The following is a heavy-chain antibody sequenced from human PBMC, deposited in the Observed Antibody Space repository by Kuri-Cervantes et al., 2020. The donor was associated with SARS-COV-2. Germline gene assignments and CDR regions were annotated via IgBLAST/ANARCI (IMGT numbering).Heavy chain of an antibody. CDR1: GFTFYNFG. V-gene: IGHV3-23*01. J-gene: IGHJ3*02. Sequence: GESLKISCAASGFTFYNFGMTWVRQAPGKGLEWVSTINGGGDPTFHADSVKGRFTISRDNSKNMLYLQMSSLRAEDTAIYYCAKGTFDIWGQGTMVTVSS. CDR3: AKGTFDI. CDR2: INGGGDPT.